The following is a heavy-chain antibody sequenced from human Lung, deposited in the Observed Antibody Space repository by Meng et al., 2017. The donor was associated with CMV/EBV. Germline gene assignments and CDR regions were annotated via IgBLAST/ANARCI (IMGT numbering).Heavy chain of an antibody. V-gene: IGHV3-48*03. J-gene: IGHJ6*02. D-gene: IGHD2-2*01. Sequence: GGSLRLXCAASGFTFSSYEMNWVRQAPGKGLEWVSYISSSGSTIYYADSVKGRFTISRDNAKNSLYLQMNSLRAEDTAVYYCARDRGVVVPAAKYYYYGMDVWXQGTTVTVSS. CDR1: GFTFSSYE. CDR2: ISSSGSTI. CDR3: ARDRGVVVPAAKYYYYGMDV.